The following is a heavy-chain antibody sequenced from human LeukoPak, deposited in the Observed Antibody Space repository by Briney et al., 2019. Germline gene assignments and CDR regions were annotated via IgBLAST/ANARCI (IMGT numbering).Heavy chain of an antibody. D-gene: IGHD4-23*01. CDR3: GYGGNSVDY. J-gene: IGHJ4*02. V-gene: IGHV1-18*01. CDR1: GYTFTSYC. CDR2: ISAYNGNT. Sequence: GASVKVSCKASGYTFTSYCISWVRQAPGQGLEWMGGISAYNGNTNYAQSLQGGVTMTTDTSTSTAYMQLRSLISNDTAVYYCGYGGNSVDYSGQGTLVSVS.